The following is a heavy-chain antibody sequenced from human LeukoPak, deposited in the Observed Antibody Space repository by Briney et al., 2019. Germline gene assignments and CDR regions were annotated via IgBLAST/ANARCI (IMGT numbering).Heavy chain of an antibody. CDR3: ARGPPPIEQWLVGRRGNWFDP. Sequence: GASVKVSCKASGYTFTRYAMHWVRQPPGQRLEWMGWINAGNGNTKYSQKFQGRVTITRDTSASTAYMELSSLRSEDTAVYYCARGPPPIEQWLVGRRGNWFDPWGQATLVTVSS. CDR2: INAGNGNT. D-gene: IGHD6-19*01. J-gene: IGHJ5*02. CDR1: GYTFTRYA. V-gene: IGHV1-3*01.